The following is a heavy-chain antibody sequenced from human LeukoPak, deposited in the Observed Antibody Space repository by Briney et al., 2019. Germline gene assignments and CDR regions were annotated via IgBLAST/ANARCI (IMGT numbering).Heavy chain of an antibody. D-gene: IGHD2-21*02. J-gene: IGHJ4*02. CDR3: ARDAHIVVVTAIRGSLDY. CDR1: GFTFSSYG. V-gene: IGHV3-30*03. CDR2: ISYDGSNK. Sequence: GGSLRLSCAASGFTFSSYGMHWVRQAPGKGLEWVAVISYDGSNKYYADSVKGRFTISRDNSKNTLYLQMNSLRAEDTAVYYCARDAHIVVVTAIRGSLDYWGQGTLVTVSS.